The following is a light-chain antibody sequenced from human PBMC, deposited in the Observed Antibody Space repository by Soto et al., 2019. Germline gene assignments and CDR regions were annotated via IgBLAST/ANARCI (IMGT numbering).Light chain of an antibody. CDR2: EVS. V-gene: IGLV2-14*01. Sequence: QSALTQPASVSGSPGQSITISCTGSSSDVGAYKYVSWFQQHPGKAPKLIIYEVSNRPSGVSNRFSGSKTGNTASLTISGLQAEDEADYYCFSHRGGDSHVFGTGTKLTVL. J-gene: IGLJ1*01. CDR3: FSHRGGDSHV. CDR1: SSDVGAYKY.